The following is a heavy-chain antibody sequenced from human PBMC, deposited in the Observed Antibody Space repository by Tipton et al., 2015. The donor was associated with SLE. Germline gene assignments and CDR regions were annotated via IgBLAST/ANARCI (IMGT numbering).Heavy chain of an antibody. CDR1: GGSISSSSYY. J-gene: IGHJ3*02. D-gene: IGHD3-10*01. Sequence: TLSLTCTVSGGSISSSSYYWGWIRQPPGKGLEWIGSIYYSGSTYYNPSLKSRVTISVDTSKNQFSLKLSSVTAAATAVYYCARESAITMVRGAVDIWGQGTMVTVSA. CDR2: IYYSGST. CDR3: ARESAITMVRGAVDI. V-gene: IGHV4-39*07.